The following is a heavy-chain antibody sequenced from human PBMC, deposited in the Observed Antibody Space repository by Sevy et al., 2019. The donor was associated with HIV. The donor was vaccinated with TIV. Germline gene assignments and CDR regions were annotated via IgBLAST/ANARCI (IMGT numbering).Heavy chain of an antibody. J-gene: IGHJ4*02. CDR2: ISSSSGII. V-gene: IGHV3-48*01. CDR1: GFTFSSYS. D-gene: IGHD4-17*01. CDR3: ARDEQTYGDYDYFDY. Sequence: GGSLRLSCAASGFTFSSYSMNWVRQAPGKGLEWVSYISSSSGIIYYADSVKGRFTSSRDNAKNSLYLQMSSLRAEDTAVYYCARDEQTYGDYDYFDYWGQGTLVTVSS.